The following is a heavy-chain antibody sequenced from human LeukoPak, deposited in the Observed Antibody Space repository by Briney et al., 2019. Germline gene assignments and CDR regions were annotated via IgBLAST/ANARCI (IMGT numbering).Heavy chain of an antibody. D-gene: IGHD3-10*01. CDR3: ARERTMVRGGGWNFDY. J-gene: IGHJ4*02. V-gene: IGHV3-66*02. CDR2: IYSGGST. Sequence: GGSLRLSCAASGFTVSSNYMSWVRQAPGKGLEWVSVIYSGGSTYYADSVKGRFTISRDNSKNTLYLQMNSLRAEDTAVYYCARERTMVRGGGWNFDYWGQGTLVTVSS. CDR1: GFTVSSNY.